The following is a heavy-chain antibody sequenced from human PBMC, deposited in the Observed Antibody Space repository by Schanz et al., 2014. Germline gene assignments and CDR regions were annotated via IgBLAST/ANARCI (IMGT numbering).Heavy chain of an antibody. CDR2: IWYDGSNK. D-gene: IGHD3-3*01. V-gene: IGHV3-30*02. Sequence: VQLVESGGGLVKPGGSLRLSCAASGFTFSDYYMSWIRQAPGKGLEWVAIIWYDGSNKYYADSVKGRFTISRDNSKNTLYLQMNSLRSEDTAVYYCAKDVDFWSGYYLDYWGQGTLVTVSS. CDR3: AKDVDFWSGYYLDY. CDR1: GFTFSDYY. J-gene: IGHJ4*02.